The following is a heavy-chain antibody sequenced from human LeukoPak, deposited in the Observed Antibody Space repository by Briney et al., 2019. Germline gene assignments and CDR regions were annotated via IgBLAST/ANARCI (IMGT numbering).Heavy chain of an antibody. CDR2: ISSNGGST. CDR3: ARGRGGHYDY. Sequence: GGSLRLSCAASGFIFSSYVMHWVRQAPGKGLEYVSAISSNGGSTYYADSVKGRFTISRDNSKNTLYLQMGSLRVEDMAVYYCARGRGGHYDYWSQGTLVTVSS. D-gene: IGHD1-26*01. J-gene: IGHJ4*02. V-gene: IGHV3-64*02. CDR1: GFIFSSYV.